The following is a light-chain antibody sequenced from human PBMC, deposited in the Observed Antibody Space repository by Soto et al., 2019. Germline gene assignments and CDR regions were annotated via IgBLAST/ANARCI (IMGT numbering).Light chain of an antibody. Sequence: EVVLTQSPGTLSLSPGERVTLSCRASQSVSSYLAWYQQKPGQTPRLLIYGASNRATGIPDRFSGSGSGTDFTLTISRLEPEDFAVYYCQQYGSPLTFGGGTKVDIK. CDR2: GAS. CDR1: QSVSSY. CDR3: QQYGSPLT. J-gene: IGKJ4*01. V-gene: IGKV3-20*01.